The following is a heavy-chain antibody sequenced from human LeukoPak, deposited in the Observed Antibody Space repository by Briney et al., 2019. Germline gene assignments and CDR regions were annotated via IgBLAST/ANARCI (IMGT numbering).Heavy chain of an antibody. CDR3: ARPIVGALNAFDI. J-gene: IGHJ3*02. CDR1: GYSFTSYW. CDR2: IYPGDSDT. D-gene: IGHD1-26*01. Sequence: GESLKISCKGSGYSFTSYWIGWVRQMPGKGLEWRGIIYPGDSDTRYSPSFQGQVTISADKSISTAYLQWSSLKASDTAMYYCARPIVGALNAFDIWGQGTMVTVSS. V-gene: IGHV5-51*01.